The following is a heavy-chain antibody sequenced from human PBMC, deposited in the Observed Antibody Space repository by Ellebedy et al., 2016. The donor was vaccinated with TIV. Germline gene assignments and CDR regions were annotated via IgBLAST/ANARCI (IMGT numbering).Heavy chain of an antibody. CDR1: GGSVSSASYY. D-gene: IGHD3-3*01. V-gene: IGHV4-30-4*01. Sequence: MPSETLSLTCTVSGGSVSSASYYWSWIRQPPGKGLEWIEYIYYSGSTYYNPSLKSRVTISVDTSKNQFSLKLSSVTAADTAVFYCAREISYYYGMDVWGQGTTVTVSS. CDR3: AREISYYYGMDV. CDR2: IYYSGST. J-gene: IGHJ6*02.